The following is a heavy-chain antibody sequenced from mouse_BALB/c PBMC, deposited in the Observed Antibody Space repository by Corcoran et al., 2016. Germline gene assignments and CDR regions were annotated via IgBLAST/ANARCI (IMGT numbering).Heavy chain of an antibody. CDR1: GYNFTSYW. Sequence: QVQLQQPGAELVKPGTSVKLSCKASGYNFTSYWINWVKLRPGQGLEWIGDIYPGSGSTNYNEKFKSKATLTVDTYSSTAYMQLRSLASEDSALQYCARNGDYLGQGTTRTVSS. CDR2: IYPGSGST. V-gene: IGHV1-55*01. J-gene: IGHJ2*01. CDR3: ARNGDY.